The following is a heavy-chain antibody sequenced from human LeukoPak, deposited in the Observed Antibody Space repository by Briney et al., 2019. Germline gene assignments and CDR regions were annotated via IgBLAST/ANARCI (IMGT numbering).Heavy chain of an antibody. Sequence: GGSLRLSCAASGFTFNDYYMSWIRQAPGKGLEWVSYMSSSGSTIYYADSVKGRFTISRDNAKNSLYLQMNSLRAEDTAVYYCTRGDFYVGAQDYWGQGTLVAVST. CDR1: GFTFNDYY. CDR3: TRGDFYVGAQDY. J-gene: IGHJ4*02. V-gene: IGHV3-11*04. CDR2: MSSSGSTI. D-gene: IGHD1-26*01.